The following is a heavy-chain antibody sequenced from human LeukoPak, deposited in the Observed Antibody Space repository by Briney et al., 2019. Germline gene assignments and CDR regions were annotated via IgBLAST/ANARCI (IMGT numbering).Heavy chain of an antibody. CDR2: ISSSGSTI. CDR1: GFIFDDYA. CDR3: AELGITMIGGV. Sequence: GGSLRLSCAASGFIFDDYAMHWVRRAPGKGLEWVSYISSSGSTIYYADSVKGRFTISRDNAKNSLYLQMNSLRAEDTAVYYCAELGITMIGGVWGKGTTVTISS. V-gene: IGHV3-48*03. J-gene: IGHJ6*04. D-gene: IGHD3-10*02.